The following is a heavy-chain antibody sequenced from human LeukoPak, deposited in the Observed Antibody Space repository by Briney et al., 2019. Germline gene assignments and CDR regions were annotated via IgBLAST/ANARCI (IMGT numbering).Heavy chain of an antibody. V-gene: IGHV4-59*01. CDR2: IYYSGST. D-gene: IGHD3-22*01. J-gene: IGHJ3*02. CDR3: ARDKKDYYDSSGYYYFAFDI. CDR1: GGSISSYY. Sequence: SETLSLTCSVSGGSISSYYWSWIRQPPGKGLEWIGYIYYSGSTNYNPSLKSRVTISVDTSKNQFSLKLSSVTAADTAVYYCARDKKDYYDSSGYYYFAFDIWGQGTMVNVSS.